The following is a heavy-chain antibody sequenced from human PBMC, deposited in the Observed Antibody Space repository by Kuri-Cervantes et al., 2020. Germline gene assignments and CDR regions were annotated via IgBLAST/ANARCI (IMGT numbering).Heavy chain of an antibody. Sequence: GESLKISCAASGFTVSSNYMSWVRQAPGKGLEWVAVISYDGSNKYYADSVKGRFTISRDNSKNTLYLQMNSLRAEDTAVYYCARGRYSSGWRPSYYFDYWGQGTLVTVSS. V-gene: IGHV3-30-3*01. CDR3: ARGRYSSGWRPSYYFDY. CDR2: ISYDGSNK. J-gene: IGHJ4*02. D-gene: IGHD6-19*01. CDR1: GFTVSSNY.